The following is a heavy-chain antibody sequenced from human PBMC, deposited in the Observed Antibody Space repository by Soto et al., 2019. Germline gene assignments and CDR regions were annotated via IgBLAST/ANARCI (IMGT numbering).Heavy chain of an antibody. CDR2: ISAYNGNT. CDR3: ARGDTMVARSDDAFDI. J-gene: IGHJ3*02. CDR1: GYTFTSYG. D-gene: IGHD3-10*01. V-gene: IGHV1-18*01. Sequence: GASVKVSCKASGYTFTSYGISWVRQAPGQGLEWMGWISAYNGNTNYAQKLQGRVTMTTDTSTSTAYMELRSLRSDDTAVYYCARGDTMVARSDDAFDIWGQGTMVTVSS.